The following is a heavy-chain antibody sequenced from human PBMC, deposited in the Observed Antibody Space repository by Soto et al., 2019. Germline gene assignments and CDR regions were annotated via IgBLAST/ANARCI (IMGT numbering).Heavy chain of an antibody. CDR2: IYWSGDE. CDR1: GFSLSTSGVG. Sequence: SGPALVNPTQTLTLTCSFSGFSLSTSGVGVGWIRQSPGKALEWLALIYWSGDEHYRPSLKSRLSIIKDTSKNHVVLIMTDMDPVDTATYYCARGLATLPVFAFDIWGQGTMVTVSS. D-gene: IGHD6-6*01. CDR3: ARGLATLPVFAFDI. J-gene: IGHJ3*02. V-gene: IGHV2-5*01.